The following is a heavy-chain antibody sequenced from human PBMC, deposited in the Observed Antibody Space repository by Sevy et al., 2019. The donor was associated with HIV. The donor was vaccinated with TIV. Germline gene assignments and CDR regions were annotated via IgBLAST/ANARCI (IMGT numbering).Heavy chain of an antibody. D-gene: IGHD1-1*01. CDR1: GGSISSYF. CDR3: ARDSTTGPRVLDY. J-gene: IGHJ4*02. V-gene: IGHV4-59*01. CDR2: IYFTGNT. Sequence: LPETLSLTCSVSGGSISSYFWTWVRQSPGKGLEWIGNIYFTGNTDYSPSLKSRVTLSLDTSKSQFSLTLKSVTAADTAIYFCARDSTTGPRVLDYWGQGTLVTVSS.